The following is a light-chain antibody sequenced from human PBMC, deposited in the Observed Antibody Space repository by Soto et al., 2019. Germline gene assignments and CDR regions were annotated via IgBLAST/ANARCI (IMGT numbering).Light chain of an antibody. CDR1: QTISDF. V-gene: IGKV1-39*01. CDR3: QRSYSTPWT. J-gene: IGKJ1*01. Sequence: DIQMTQSPSSLSASIGDRVTTTCRASQTISDFVNCYQHKPGKAPKLLIYAASSLQGGVPSRFSGSGSGTEFTLTISSLQPEDFATYYCQRSYSTPWTFGQGTKVDIK. CDR2: AAS.